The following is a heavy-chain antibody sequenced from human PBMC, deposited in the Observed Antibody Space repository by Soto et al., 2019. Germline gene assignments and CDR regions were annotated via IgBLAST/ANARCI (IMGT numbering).Heavy chain of an antibody. CDR2: IYYSGTS. J-gene: IGHJ5*02. Sequence: PSETLSLTCTVAGGSISDDTYYWGWIRQPPGKGLEWIGSIYYSGTSSYNPSLESRVTMSIDTSKKQLSLRLRSVTATDTAVYYCARLHFTSPGCVPIDPWGHGTLVTVSA. D-gene: IGHD2-2*01. CDR3: ARLHFTSPGCVPIDP. CDR1: GGSISDDTYY. V-gene: IGHV4-39*01.